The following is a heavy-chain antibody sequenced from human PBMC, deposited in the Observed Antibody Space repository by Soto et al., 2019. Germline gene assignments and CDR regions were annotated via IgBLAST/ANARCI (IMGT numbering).Heavy chain of an antibody. Sequence: GGSLRLACAASGFIFRNYGIHWVRQAPGKGLEWVSVITGSGGSTYYADSVKGRFTISRDNSKNTLYVQMNSLRAEDTAVYYCANGLYSHGAGRDLLELRGQGSL. D-gene: IGHD2-8*01. V-gene: IGHV3-23*01. J-gene: IGHJ4*02. CDR3: ANGLYSHGAGRDLLEL. CDR1: GFIFRNYG. CDR2: ITGSGGST.